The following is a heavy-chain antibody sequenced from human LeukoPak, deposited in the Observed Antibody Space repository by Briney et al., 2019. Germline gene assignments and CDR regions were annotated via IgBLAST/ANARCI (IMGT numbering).Heavy chain of an antibody. CDR1: GGSIRSGGYF. D-gene: IGHD3-22*01. Sequence: SQTLSLTCTVSGGSIRSGGYFWSWIRQHPGKGLEWIGYIYYSGSTYYNPSLKSRVTISVDTSKNQFSLKLSSVTAADTAVYYCARGATYYYDSSGYSPYYFDYWGQGTLVTVSS. V-gene: IGHV4-31*03. CDR3: ARGATYYYDSSGYSPYYFDY. CDR2: IYYSGST. J-gene: IGHJ4*02.